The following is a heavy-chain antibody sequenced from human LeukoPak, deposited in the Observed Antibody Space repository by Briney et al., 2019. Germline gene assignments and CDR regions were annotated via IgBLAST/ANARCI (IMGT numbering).Heavy chain of an antibody. Sequence: SVKVSFKASGGTFSSYAISWVRQAPGQGLEWMGRIIPILGIANYAQKFQGRVTITADKSTSTAYMELNSLKTEDTAVYYCTGHSSANGDYDFDSWGQGTPVTVSS. V-gene: IGHV1-69*04. CDR1: GGTFSSYA. CDR2: IIPILGIA. CDR3: TGHSSANGDYDFDS. D-gene: IGHD4-17*01. J-gene: IGHJ4*02.